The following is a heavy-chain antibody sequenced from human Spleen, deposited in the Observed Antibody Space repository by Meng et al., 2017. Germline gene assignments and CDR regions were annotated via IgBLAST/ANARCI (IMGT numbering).Heavy chain of an antibody. CDR2: IDGTSSSL. CDR1: GFVFRTYG. D-gene: IGHD1-26*01. V-gene: IGHV3-21*04. Sequence: GGSLRLSCAATGFVFRTYGMNWVRQAPGKGLEWISSIDGTSSSLNYADSVKGRFTISRDNSKNTLYLQMNSLRAEDTAVYYCAKDVVGTTTTYYFDYWGQGTLVTVSS. J-gene: IGHJ4*02. CDR3: AKDVVGTTTTYYFDY.